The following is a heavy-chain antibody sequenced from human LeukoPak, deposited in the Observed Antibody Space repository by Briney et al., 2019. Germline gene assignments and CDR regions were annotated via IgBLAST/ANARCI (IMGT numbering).Heavy chain of an antibody. CDR1: GDSISPFY. D-gene: IGHD5-24*01. Sequence: SETLSLTCTVSGDSISPFYWTWIRQPPGKGLEWIGYIYHSGSTNYNPSLKSRVTISVDTSKNQFSLKLSSVTAADTALYYCARAGDGYNLHSDYWGQGTLVTVSS. V-gene: IGHV4-59*01. CDR2: IYHSGST. J-gene: IGHJ4*02. CDR3: ARAGDGYNLHSDY.